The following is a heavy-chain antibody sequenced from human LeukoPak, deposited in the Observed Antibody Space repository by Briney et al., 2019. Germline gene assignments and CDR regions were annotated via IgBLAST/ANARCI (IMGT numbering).Heavy chain of an antibody. CDR1: GFTFSSYS. CDR2: ISNSGTFV. V-gene: IGHV3-21*01. D-gene: IGHD6-19*01. CDR3: ARDLALPAGTASFDV. J-gene: IGHJ4*02. Sequence: GGSLRLSCAASGFTFSSYSMSWVRQAPGKGLEWVSSISNSGTFVYYADSLKGRFTISRDNAKNSLYLQINSLRAEDTALYYCARDLALPAGTASFDVWGQGTLVTVSS.